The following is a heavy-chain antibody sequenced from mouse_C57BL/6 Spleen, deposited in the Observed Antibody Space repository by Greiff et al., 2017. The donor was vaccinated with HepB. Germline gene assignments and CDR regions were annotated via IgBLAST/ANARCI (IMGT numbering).Heavy chain of an antibody. V-gene: IGHV1-61*01. CDR3: ARPYYYGSRGFAY. J-gene: IGHJ3*01. CDR2: IYPSDSET. Sequence: QVQLQQPGAELVRPGSSVKLSCKASGYTFTSYWMDWVKQSPGQGLEWIGNIYPSDSETHYNQKFKDKATLTVDKSSSTAYMQLSSLTSEDSAVYYCARPYYYGSRGFAYWGQGTLVTVSA. CDR1: GYTFTSYW. D-gene: IGHD1-1*01.